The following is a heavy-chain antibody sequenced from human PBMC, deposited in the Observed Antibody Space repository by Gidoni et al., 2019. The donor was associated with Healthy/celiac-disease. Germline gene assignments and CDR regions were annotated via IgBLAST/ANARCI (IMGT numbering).Heavy chain of an antibody. CDR1: GGTLRSYT. CDR2: IIPILGIA. CDR3: ARGGEGTSGYDCPYFY. V-gene: IGHV1-69*02. Sequence: QVQLVQSGAEVNKPGSSVKVSCKASGGTLRSYTISWVRQAPGQGLEWMGRIIPILGIANYAKKFKGRVTITADKSTSTAYMELSSLRSEDTAVYYCARGGEGTSGYDCPYFYWGQGTLVTVSS. J-gene: IGHJ4*02. D-gene: IGHD5-12*01.